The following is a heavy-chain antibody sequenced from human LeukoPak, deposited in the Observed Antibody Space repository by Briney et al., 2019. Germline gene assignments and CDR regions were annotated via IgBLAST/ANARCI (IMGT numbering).Heavy chain of an antibody. J-gene: IGHJ3*02. CDR1: GYTFTGYY. CDR3: ARDSGSSNDAFDI. D-gene: IGHD6-13*01. V-gene: IGHV1-2*02. Sequence: GASVKVSCKASGYTFTGYYMHWVRQAPGQGLEWMGWINPSSGGTNYAQKFQGRVTMTRDTSISTAYMELSRLRSDDTAVYYCARDSGSSNDAFDIWGQGTMVTVSS. CDR2: INPSSGGT.